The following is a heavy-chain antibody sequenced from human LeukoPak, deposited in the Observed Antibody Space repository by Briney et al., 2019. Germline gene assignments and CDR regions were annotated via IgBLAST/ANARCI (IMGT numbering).Heavy chain of an antibody. J-gene: IGHJ3*01. V-gene: IGHV1-2*02. CDR2: INPNSGGT. CDR3: ARGNRGSSWNDAFDF. Sequence: ASVKVSCKASGYTFTNYDITWVRQAPGQGLEWMAWINPNSGGTLFAQKFQGRVTLTRDTPINTVYMELNRLTSDDTAVYYCARGNRGSSWNDAFDFWGQGTTVTVSS. CDR1: GYTFTNYD. D-gene: IGHD6-13*01.